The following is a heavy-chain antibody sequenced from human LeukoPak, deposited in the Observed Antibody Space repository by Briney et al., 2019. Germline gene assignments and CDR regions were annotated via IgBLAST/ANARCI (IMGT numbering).Heavy chain of an antibody. Sequence: PSETLSLTCAVYGGSFIVNYWSWIRQPPGKGLEWIGEINHSGSTNYNPSLKSRVTISMDTSKNQFSLKLSSVTAADTAVYYCARGPSYGSGSPERGVDMDVWGKGTTVTVSS. CDR3: ARGPSYGSGSPERGVDMDV. J-gene: IGHJ6*03. CDR2: INHSGST. CDR1: GGSFIVNY. V-gene: IGHV4-34*01. D-gene: IGHD3-10*01.